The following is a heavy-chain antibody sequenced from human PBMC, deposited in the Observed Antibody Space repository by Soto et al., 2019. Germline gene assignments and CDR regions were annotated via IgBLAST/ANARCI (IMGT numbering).Heavy chain of an antibody. CDR3: ASLTVLLHWLDP. J-gene: IGHJ5*02. CDR1: GGSINSSSYS. CDR2: IYYSGNT. V-gene: IGHV4-39*01. D-gene: IGHD3-10*01. Sequence: PSGTLSLTCTVSGGSINSSSYSWGWIRQPPGKGLEWIGSIYYSGNTYYNPSLKSRVTISVDTSKNQFSLKLSSVTAADTAVYYCASLTVLLHWLDPWGQGTLVTVSS.